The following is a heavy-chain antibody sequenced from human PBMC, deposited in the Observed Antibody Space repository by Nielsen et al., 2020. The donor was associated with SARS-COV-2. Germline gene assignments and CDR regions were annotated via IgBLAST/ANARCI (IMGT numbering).Heavy chain of an antibody. Sequence: ASVKVSCKASGYTFTSYGISWVRQAPGQGLEWMGWISAYNGNTNYAQKLQGRVTMTTDTSTSTAYMELRSLRSDDTAVYYCARDVGQLDYYYMDVWGKGTTVTVSS. CDR1: GYTFTSYG. J-gene: IGHJ6*03. CDR2: ISAYNGNT. CDR3: ARDVGQLDYYYMDV. V-gene: IGHV1-18*04. D-gene: IGHD6-6*01.